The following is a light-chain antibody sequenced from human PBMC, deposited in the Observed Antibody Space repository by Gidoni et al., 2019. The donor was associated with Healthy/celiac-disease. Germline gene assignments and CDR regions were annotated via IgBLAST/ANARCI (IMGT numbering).Light chain of an antibody. J-gene: IGKJ3*01. CDR1: QSVSSY. V-gene: IGKV3-11*01. Sequence: IVFTQSPATLSLSPGERATLSCRASQSVSSYLAWYQQKPGQAPRLLIYDASNRATGIPARFSGSGSGTDFTLTISRLEPEDFAVYYCQQRSNSFGPGTKVDIK. CDR3: QQRSNS. CDR2: DAS.